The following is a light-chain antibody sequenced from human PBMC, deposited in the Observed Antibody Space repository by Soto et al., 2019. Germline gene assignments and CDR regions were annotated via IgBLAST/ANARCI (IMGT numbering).Light chain of an antibody. CDR2: DVT. V-gene: IGLV2-8*01. CDR1: SSDVGGYNF. J-gene: IGLJ2*01. CDR3: TSYAGSNIPVL. Sequence: QAVVTQPPSASGSPGQSVTISCTGTSSDVGGYNFVSWYQQHPGKAPKLMIYDVTEWPSGVPDRFSGSKSGNTASLTVSGLQGEDEADYYCTSYAGSNIPVLFGGGTKLTVL.